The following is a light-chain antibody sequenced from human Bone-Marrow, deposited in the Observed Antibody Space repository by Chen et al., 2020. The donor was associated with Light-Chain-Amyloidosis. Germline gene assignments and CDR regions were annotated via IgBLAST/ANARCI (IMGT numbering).Light chain of an antibody. V-gene: IGLV3-21*02. CDR3: QVWDRSSDRPV. J-gene: IGLJ3*02. CDR1: NIGSTS. CDR2: DDS. Sequence: SHVLPQPSSVSVAPGQTASIACGGNNIGSTSVHWYQQTPGQAPLLVVYDDSDRPSGIPERLSGSNSGNTATLTISRVEAGDEADYYCQVWDRSSDRPVFGGGTKLTVL.